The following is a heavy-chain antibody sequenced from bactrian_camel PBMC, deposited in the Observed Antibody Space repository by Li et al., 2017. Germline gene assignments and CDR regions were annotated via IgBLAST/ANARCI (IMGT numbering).Heavy chain of an antibody. CDR1: GFTFRNYD. CDR3: AADGRALSPLDGQWYRM. CDR2: FDSLDFRT. V-gene: IGHV3S31*01. J-gene: IGHJ4*01. Sequence: VQLVESGGGSVPAGGSLRLSCAASGFTFRNYDMIWVRQAPGQEREGVAAFDSLDFRTYADSVKGRFTVSKDTARNTLTLQMDDLKPEDSAMYYCAADGRALSPLDGQWYRMWGHGTQVTVS. D-gene: IGHD2*01.